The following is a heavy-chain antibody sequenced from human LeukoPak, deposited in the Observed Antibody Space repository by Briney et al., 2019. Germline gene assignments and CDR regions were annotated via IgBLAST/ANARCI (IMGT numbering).Heavy chain of an antibody. Sequence: TGGSLRLSCVASGLNFGEYAMHWVRQAPGKGLEWVSLISADGGSAFSADSVKGRFSISRDNSKNSLYLQMDSLRSEDTAMYYCAKESGKFDYWGQGTLAVVSS. CDR2: ISADGGSA. CDR3: AKESGKFDY. V-gene: IGHV3-43*02. CDR1: GLNFGEYA. J-gene: IGHJ4*02.